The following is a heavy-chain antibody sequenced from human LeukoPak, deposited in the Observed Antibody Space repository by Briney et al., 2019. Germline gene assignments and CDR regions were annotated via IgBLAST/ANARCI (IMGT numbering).Heavy chain of an antibody. Sequence: GGSLRLSCAASGFTFSSYGMHWVRQAPGKGLEWVAVIWYDGSNKYYADSVKGRFTISRDNSKNSLSLQMNSLRVEDTAIYFCARAAYDSSGYLTLWGQGTLVTVSS. CDR1: GFTFSSYG. V-gene: IGHV3-33*01. CDR2: IWYDGSNK. CDR3: ARAAYDSSGYLTL. J-gene: IGHJ4*02. D-gene: IGHD3-22*01.